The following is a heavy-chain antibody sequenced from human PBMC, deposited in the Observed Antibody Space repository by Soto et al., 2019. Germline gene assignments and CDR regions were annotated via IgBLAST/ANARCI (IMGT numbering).Heavy chain of an antibody. J-gene: IGHJ5*02. CDR2: ISSSGSTI. CDR3: AMRPGDHESWFDH. Sequence: EVQLVESGGGLVQPGGSLRLSCAASGFTFSSYEMNWVRQAPGEGLEWVSYISSSGSTIYYTDSVKGRFTISRDNAKNSLYLQMNSLRAEDTAVYYFAMRPGDHESWFDHLGQGTLVTVSS. CDR1: GFTFSSYE. V-gene: IGHV3-48*03. D-gene: IGHD3-10*01.